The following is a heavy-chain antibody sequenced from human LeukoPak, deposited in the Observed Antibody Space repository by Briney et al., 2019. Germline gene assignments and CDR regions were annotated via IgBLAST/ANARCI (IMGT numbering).Heavy chain of an antibody. V-gene: IGHV5-51*01. CDR3: TRKGYAFDY. CDR2: IYPGDSDT. CDR1: GYIFTSYW. Sequence: GESLKISCKGSGYIFTSYWFGWVRQMPGKGLEWMGIIYPGDSDTRYSPSFQGQATISVDKSISTAYLQCSSLNASDTAMYYCTRKGYAFDYWGQGTLVTVSS. J-gene: IGHJ4*02. D-gene: IGHD1-1*01.